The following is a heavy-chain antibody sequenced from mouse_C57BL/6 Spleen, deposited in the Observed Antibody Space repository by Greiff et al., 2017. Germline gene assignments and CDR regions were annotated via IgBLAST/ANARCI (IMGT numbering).Heavy chain of an antibody. CDR2: INPSNGGT. V-gene: IGHV1-53*01. D-gene: IGHD2-4*01. Sequence: VQLQQPGTELVKPGASVTLSCKASGYTFTSYWMHWVKQRPGQGLEWIGNINPSNGGTNYNEKFKSKATLTVDKSSSTAYMQLSSLTSEDSAVYYCARIYYDYDDAMDDWGQGTSVTVSS. CDR3: ARIYYDYDDAMDD. J-gene: IGHJ4*01. CDR1: GYTFTSYW.